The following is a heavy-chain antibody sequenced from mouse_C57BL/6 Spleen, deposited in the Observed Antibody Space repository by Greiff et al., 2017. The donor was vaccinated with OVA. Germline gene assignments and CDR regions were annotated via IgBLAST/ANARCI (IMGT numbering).Heavy chain of an antibody. D-gene: IGHD1-1*01. CDR2: IGPGSGST. J-gene: IGHJ3*01. V-gene: IGHV1-77*01. CDR3: AGEGNYYGSFFAY. Sequence: VQLQQSGAELVKPGASVKISCKASGYTFTDYYMNWVKQRPGQGLEWIGKIGPGSGSTYYNEKFKGKATLTAAKSSSTAYMQLSSLTSEDYAVYYCAGEGNYYGSFFAYWGQGTLVTVSA. CDR1: GYTFTDYY.